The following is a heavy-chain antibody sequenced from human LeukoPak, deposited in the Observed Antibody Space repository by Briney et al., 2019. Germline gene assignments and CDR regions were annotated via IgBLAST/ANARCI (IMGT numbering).Heavy chain of an antibody. CDR3: ARGGYYYSPAEYFQH. Sequence: PGGSLRLSCAASGFTFTSYAMSWVRQAPGKGLEWVSKISGSGGDTYYAGSVKGRFTISRDNAKNSLYLQMNSLRAEDTAVYYCARGGYYYSPAEYFQHWGQGTLVTVSS. CDR1: GFTFTSYA. D-gene: IGHD3-22*01. J-gene: IGHJ1*01. V-gene: IGHV3-23*01. CDR2: ISGSGGDT.